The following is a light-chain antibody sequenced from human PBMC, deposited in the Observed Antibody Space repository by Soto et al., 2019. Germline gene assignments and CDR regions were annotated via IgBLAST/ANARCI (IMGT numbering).Light chain of an antibody. Sequence: DIQMTQSPSTLSASVGDRVTITCRASQSISSWLAWYQQKPGKAPKLLIYKASSLESGVPSRFSGSGTGTEFTPTIGRLQPDDFATYYCQQYNSFPTFGQGTKVEIK. CDR1: QSISSW. CDR3: QQYNSFPT. CDR2: KAS. J-gene: IGKJ1*01. V-gene: IGKV1-5*03.